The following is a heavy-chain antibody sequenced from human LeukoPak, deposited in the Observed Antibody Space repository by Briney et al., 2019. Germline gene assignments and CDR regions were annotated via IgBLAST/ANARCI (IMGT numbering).Heavy chain of an antibody. Sequence: GGSLRLSCAASGFTFDDYGMSWVRQAPGKGLEWVSGINWNGGSTGYADSVKGRFTISRDNAKNSLYPQMNSLRAEDTALYYCAREVGYYDFWSGYQEYYYYYMDVWGKGTTVTVSS. CDR3: AREVGYYDFWSGYQEYYYYYMDV. D-gene: IGHD3-3*01. CDR2: INWNGGST. V-gene: IGHV3-20*04. CDR1: GFTFDDYG. J-gene: IGHJ6*03.